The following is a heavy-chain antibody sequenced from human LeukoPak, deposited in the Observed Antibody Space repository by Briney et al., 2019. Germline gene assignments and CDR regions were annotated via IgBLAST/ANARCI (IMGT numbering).Heavy chain of an antibody. CDR3: AREEALGSGSFDY. CDR1: GGSISTYY. CDR2: IYYSGST. Sequence: PSETLSLTCTVSGGSISTYYWSWIRQPPGKGLEWIGYIYYSGSTSYNPSLKSRVTISVDTSKNQFSLKLCSVTAADTAVYYCAREEALGSGSFDYWGQGTLVTVSS. J-gene: IGHJ4*02. V-gene: IGHV4-59*01. D-gene: IGHD1-26*01.